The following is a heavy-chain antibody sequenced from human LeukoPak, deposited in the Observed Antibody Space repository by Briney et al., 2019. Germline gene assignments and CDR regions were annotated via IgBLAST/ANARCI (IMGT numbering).Heavy chain of an antibody. CDR3: ARDPRGPTGYDSSGRDTFDY. CDR2: ISSSSSYI. D-gene: IGHD3-22*01. Sequence: GGSLRLSCAASGFTFSSYSMNWVRQAPGKGLEWVSSISSSSSYIYYADSVKRRFTISRDNAKNSLYLQMNSLRPEDTAVYYCARDPRGPTGYDSSGRDTFDYWGQGTLVTVSS. CDR1: GFTFSSYS. J-gene: IGHJ4*02. V-gene: IGHV3-21*01.